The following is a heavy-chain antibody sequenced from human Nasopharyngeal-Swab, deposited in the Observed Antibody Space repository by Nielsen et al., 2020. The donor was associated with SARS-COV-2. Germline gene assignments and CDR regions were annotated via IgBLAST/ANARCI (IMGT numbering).Heavy chain of an antibody. CDR2: FDPEDGET. J-gene: IGHJ4*02. V-gene: IGHV1-24*01. D-gene: IGHD6-19*01. CDR3: ARDYRAWSSGFPFDY. CDR1: GYTLTELS. Sequence: ASVKVSCKVSGYTLTELSMHWVRQAPGKGLEWMGGFDPEDGETIYAQKFQGRVTMTEDTSTDTAYMELRSLRSDDTAVYYCARDYRAWSSGFPFDYWGQGTLVTVSS.